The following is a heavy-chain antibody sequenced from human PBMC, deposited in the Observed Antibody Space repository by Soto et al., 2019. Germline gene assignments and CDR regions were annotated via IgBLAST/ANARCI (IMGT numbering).Heavy chain of an antibody. V-gene: IGHV3-23*01. D-gene: IGHD3-3*01. CDR2: ISGSGGST. J-gene: IGHJ1*01. CDR1: GFTFSSYA. CDR3: AKCDLEWLPHAEYFQH. Sequence: GGSLRLSCAASGFTFSSYAMSWVRQAPGKGLEWVSAISGSGGSTYYADSVKGRFTISRDNSKNTLYLQMNSLRAEDTAVYYCAKCDLEWLPHAEYFQHWGQGTLVTVSS.